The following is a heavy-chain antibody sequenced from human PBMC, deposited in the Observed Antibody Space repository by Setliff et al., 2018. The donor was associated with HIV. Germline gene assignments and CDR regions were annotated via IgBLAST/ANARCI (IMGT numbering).Heavy chain of an antibody. CDR1: GYSFTSYW. Sequence: GESLKISCKGSGYSFTSYWIGWVRQMPGKGLEWMGIIYPGDSDTIYSPSFQGQITISADKSISTAYLQWSSLKASDTAIYYCARRPGYSSGWDYFFDYWGQGTLVTVSS. CDR2: IYPGDSDT. CDR3: ARRPGYSSGWDYFFDY. V-gene: IGHV5-51*01. J-gene: IGHJ4*02. D-gene: IGHD6-19*01.